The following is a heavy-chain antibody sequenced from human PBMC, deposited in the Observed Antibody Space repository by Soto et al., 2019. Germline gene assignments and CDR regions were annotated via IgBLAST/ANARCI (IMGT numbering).Heavy chain of an antibody. CDR3: ARRSPYCFSASCSFDY. CDR1: GYSFPNSW. J-gene: IGHJ4*01. CDR2: IHPGDSDT. D-gene: IGHD2-2*01. Sequence: EVQLVQSGAEVKKPGESLRISCKGSGYSFPNSWVGWVRQMPGKGLEWMGSIHPGDSDTRYSPSFQGQVTITADKSNSTAFLQWSGLKASDTAMYYCARRSPYCFSASCSFDYWGHGTRVTVSS. V-gene: IGHV5-51*01.